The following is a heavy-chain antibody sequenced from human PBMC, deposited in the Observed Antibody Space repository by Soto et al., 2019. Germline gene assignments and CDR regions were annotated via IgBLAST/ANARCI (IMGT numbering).Heavy chain of an antibody. J-gene: IGHJ6*02. V-gene: IGHV3-30-3*01. Sequence: QVQLVESGGGVVQPGRSLRLSCAASGFTFSYHALNWVRQAPGKGLEWVAVISYDGDNKYIAESVKGRFTISRDNSKNTVSLQINSLRTEDQAMYFFARGTTTSAFSAMDGWGQGTTVTVSS. CDR1: GFTFSYHA. D-gene: IGHD1-1*01. CDR3: ARGTTTSAFSAMDG. CDR2: ISYDGDNK.